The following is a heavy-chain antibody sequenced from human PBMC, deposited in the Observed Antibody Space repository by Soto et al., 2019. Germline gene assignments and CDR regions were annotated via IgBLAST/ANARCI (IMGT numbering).Heavy chain of an antibody. Sequence: EVQLVESGGGLVQPGGSLRLSCAASGFTVSSKYMSWVRQAPGKGLEWVSLIQSGGTTYYADSVKGRFTISRDSSKNMLHLQMDSLRAEDTAVYYGARDDILCSGGSCYGVPVDVWGKGTTVTVSS. J-gene: IGHJ6*04. CDR2: IQSGGTT. D-gene: IGHD2-15*01. CDR3: ARDDILCSGGSCYGVPVDV. V-gene: IGHV3-66*01. CDR1: GFTVSSKY.